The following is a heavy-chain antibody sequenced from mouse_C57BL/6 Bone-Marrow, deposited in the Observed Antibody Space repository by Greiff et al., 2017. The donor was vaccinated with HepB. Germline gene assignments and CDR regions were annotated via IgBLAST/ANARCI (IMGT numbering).Heavy chain of an antibody. CDR1: GYTFTSYW. J-gene: IGHJ4*01. Sequence: VQLQQPGAELVMPGASVKLSCKASGYTFTSYWMHWVKQRPGQGLEWIGEIDPSDSYTNYNQKFKGKSTLTVDKSSSTAYMQLCSLTSEDSAVYYCARWLLRAMDYWGQGTSVTVSS. D-gene: IGHD2-3*01. CDR3: ARWLLRAMDY. V-gene: IGHV1-69*01. CDR2: IDPSDSYT.